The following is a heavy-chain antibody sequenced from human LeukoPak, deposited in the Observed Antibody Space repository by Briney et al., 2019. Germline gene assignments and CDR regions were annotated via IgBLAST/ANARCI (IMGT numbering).Heavy chain of an antibody. Sequence: PGGSLRLSCAASGFTFSSYWMHWVRQAPGKGLVWVSRINSDGSSTSYADSVKGRFTISRDTAKNTLYLQMNSLRAEDTAVYYCARDLQWLVRDYYYYYGMDVWGQGTTVTVSS. CDR3: ARDLQWLVRDYYYYYGMDV. CDR1: GFTFSSYW. J-gene: IGHJ6*02. CDR2: INSDGSST. D-gene: IGHD6-19*01. V-gene: IGHV3-74*01.